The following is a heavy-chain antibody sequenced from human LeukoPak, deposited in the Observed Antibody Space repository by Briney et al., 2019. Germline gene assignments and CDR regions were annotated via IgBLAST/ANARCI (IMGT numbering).Heavy chain of an antibody. V-gene: IGHV3-7*01. J-gene: IGHJ3*02. CDR3: ARAGYGSGSYYNFGNDAFDI. Sequence: PGGTLRLSCAASGFTFSSYGMSWVRQAPGKGLEWVANIKQDGSEKYYVDSVKGRFTISRDNAKNSLYLQMNSLRAEDTAVYYCARAGYGSGSYYNFGNDAFDIWGQGTMVTVSS. CDR1: GFTFSSYG. CDR2: IKQDGSEK. D-gene: IGHD3-10*01.